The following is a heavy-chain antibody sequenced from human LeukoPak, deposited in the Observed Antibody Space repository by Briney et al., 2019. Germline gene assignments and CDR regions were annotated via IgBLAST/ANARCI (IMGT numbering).Heavy chain of an antibody. Sequence: KSSETLSLTCTVSGGSISSSSYYWGWIRQPPGKGLEWIGSIYYSGSTYYNPSLKSRVTISVDTSKNQFSLKLSSVTAADTAVYYCARVRGMWLVLIDYWGQGTLVTVSS. CDR1: GGSISSSSYY. J-gene: IGHJ4*02. CDR2: IYYSGST. D-gene: IGHD6-19*01. V-gene: IGHV4-39*07. CDR3: ARVRGMWLVLIDY.